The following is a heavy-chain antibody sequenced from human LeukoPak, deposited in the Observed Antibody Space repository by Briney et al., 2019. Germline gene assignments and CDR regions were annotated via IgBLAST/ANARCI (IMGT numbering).Heavy chain of an antibody. J-gene: IGHJ4*02. CDR1: GFTFSSYA. V-gene: IGHV3-23*01. Sequence: PGGSLRLSCVASGFTFSSYAMSWVRQAPGKGLEWVSTISGSGGSTYFADSVKGRFTISRDNSKNTLYLQMNSLRAEDTAVYYCANPDAVRPRWGQGTLVTVSS. CDR3: ANPDAVRPR. CDR2: ISGSGGST.